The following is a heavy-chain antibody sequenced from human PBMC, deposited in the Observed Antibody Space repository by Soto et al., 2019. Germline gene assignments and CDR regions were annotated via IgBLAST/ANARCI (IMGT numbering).Heavy chain of an antibody. D-gene: IGHD3-16*02. CDR1: GFSLRTSGAG. CDR2: IYWNDDQ. CDR3: AHSIRADDSLRGSYRPLLDV. J-gene: IGHJ4*02. Sequence: SGPTLVNPTQTLTLTCTFSGFSLRTSGAGVGWIRQPPGKALEWLALIYWNDDQHFNPSLRSRLSITKDTSRNRVVLTMSDLDPIDTATYYCAHSIRADDSLRGSYRPLLDVWGLRALVTVSS. V-gene: IGHV2-5*01.